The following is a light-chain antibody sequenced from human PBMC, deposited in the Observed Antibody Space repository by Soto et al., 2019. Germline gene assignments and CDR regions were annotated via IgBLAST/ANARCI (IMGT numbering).Light chain of an antibody. CDR3: QQYNSFPLT. CDR2: KAS. Sequence: DIQMTQSPSTLSASVGDRVTITCRASQFMSVWLAWYQQKPGTAPKLLIYKASSLESGVPTRFSGSGSGTEFTLTISSLQPDDSATHYCQQYNSFPLTFGPGTKVDIK. V-gene: IGKV1-5*03. J-gene: IGKJ3*01. CDR1: QFMSVW.